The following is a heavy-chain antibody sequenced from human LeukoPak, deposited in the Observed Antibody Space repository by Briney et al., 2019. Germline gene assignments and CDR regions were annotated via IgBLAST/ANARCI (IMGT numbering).Heavy chain of an antibody. J-gene: IGHJ4*02. CDR1: GFTFSSYW. V-gene: IGHV3-74*01. D-gene: IGHD3-16*01. Sequence: PGGSLRLSCAASGFTFSSYWMHWVRQVPGKVLVWVSRINSDGSSTNYADSVKGRFTISRDNAKNTLYLQMNSLRAEDTAVYYCTRGGVDYWGQGTLVTVSS. CDR2: INSDGSST. CDR3: TRGGVDY.